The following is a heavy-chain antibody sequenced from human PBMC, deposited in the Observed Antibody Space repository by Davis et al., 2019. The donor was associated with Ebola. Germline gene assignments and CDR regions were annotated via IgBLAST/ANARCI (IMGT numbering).Heavy chain of an antibody. CDR2: ISYDGSNE. J-gene: IGHJ6*02. Sequence: GESLKISCAASGFTFSSYAMHWVRQAPGKGLEWVAVISYDGSNEYYADSVKGRFTISRDNSKNTLFVQMNSLRAEDTAVYYWARLAVDSYDPLYKYKGMDVWGQGTTVTVSS. CDR3: ARLAVDSYDPLYKYKGMDV. CDR1: GFTFSSYA. V-gene: IGHV3-30-3*01. D-gene: IGHD5-18*01.